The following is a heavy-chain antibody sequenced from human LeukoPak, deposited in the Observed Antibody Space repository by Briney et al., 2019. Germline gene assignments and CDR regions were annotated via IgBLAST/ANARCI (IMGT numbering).Heavy chain of an antibody. CDR1: GGSISSYY. CDR2: IYYSGST. J-gene: IGHJ4*02. V-gene: IGHV4-59*01. CDR3: ARDGLYGSGLGY. D-gene: IGHD3-10*01. Sequence: SETLSLTCTVSGGSISSYYWSWIRQPPGKGLEWIGYIYYSGSTNYNPSLKSRVTISVDTSKNQFSLKLSSVTAADTAVYYCARDGLYGSGLGYWGQGTLVTVSS.